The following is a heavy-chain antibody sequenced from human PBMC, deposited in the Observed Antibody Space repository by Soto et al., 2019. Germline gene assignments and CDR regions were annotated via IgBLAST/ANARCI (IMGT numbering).Heavy chain of an antibody. CDR3: AKTMVRANYGMDV. Sequence: VGSLRLSCAASGFTFSSYAMSWVRQAPGKGLEWVSAISGSGGSTYYADSVKGRFTISRDNSKNTLYLQMNSLRAEDTAVYYCAKTMVRANYGMDVWGQGTTVTVSS. V-gene: IGHV3-23*01. CDR1: GFTFSSYA. J-gene: IGHJ6*02. D-gene: IGHD3-10*01. CDR2: ISGSGGST.